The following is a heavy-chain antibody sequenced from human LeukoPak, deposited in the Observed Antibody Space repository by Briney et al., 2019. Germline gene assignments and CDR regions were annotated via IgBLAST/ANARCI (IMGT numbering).Heavy chain of an antibody. V-gene: IGHV4-59*01. CDR3: ARASYDILTGYLDAFDI. Sequence: SETLSLTCTVSGGSISSYYWSWIRQPPGKGLEWIGYIYYSGSTNYNPSLKSRVTISVDTSKNQFSLKLSSVTAADTAVYYSARASYDILTGYLDAFDIRGQGTMVTVSS. CDR1: GGSISSYY. D-gene: IGHD3-9*01. CDR2: IYYSGST. J-gene: IGHJ3*02.